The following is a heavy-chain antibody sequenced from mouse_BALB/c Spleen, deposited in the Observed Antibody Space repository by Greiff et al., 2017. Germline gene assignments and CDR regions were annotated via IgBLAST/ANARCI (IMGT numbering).Heavy chain of an antibody. CDR3: ARGDYVDY. CDR2: ISSGGSYT. Sequence: DVKLVESGGDLVKPGGSLKLSCAASGFTFSSYGMSWVRQTPDKRLEWVATISSGGSYTYYPDSVKGRFTISRDNAKNTLYLQMSSLKSEDTAMYYCARGDYVDYWGQGTTLTVSS. J-gene: IGHJ2*01. V-gene: IGHV5-6*02. CDR1: GFTFSSYG.